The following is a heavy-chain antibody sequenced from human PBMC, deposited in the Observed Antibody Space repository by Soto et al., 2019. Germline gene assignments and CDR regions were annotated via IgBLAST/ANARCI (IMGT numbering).Heavy chain of an antibody. CDR2: IYYSGST. Sequence: QVQLQESGPGLVKPSQTLSLTCTVSGGSISSGGYYWSWIRQHPGKGLEWIGYIYYSGSTYYNPSLKGLVTXSXAXSXXPFSLKLSSVTAADTAVYYCARYGGSGTIRSYFDYWGQGTLVTVSS. V-gene: IGHV4-31*01. CDR3: ARYGGSGTIRSYFDY. D-gene: IGHD3-10*01. CDR1: GGSISSGGYY. J-gene: IGHJ4*02.